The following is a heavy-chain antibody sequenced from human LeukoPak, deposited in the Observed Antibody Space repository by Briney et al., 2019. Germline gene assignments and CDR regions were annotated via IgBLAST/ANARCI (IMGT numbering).Heavy chain of an antibody. CDR3: AXXXXXXXXXXXXXXY. J-gene: IGHJ4*02. CDR1: GGTFSSYA. V-gene: IGHV1-69*05. CDR2: IIPIFGTA. Sequence: SVKVSCKASGGTFSSYAISWVRQAPGQGLEWMGGIIPIFGTANYAQKFQGRVTITTDESTSTAYMELSSLRSEDTAVYYCAXXXXXXXXXXXXXXYWGQGTLVTVSS.